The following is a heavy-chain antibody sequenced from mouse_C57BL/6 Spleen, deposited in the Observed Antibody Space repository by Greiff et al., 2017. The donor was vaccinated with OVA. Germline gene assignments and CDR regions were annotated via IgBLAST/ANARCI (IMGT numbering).Heavy chain of an antibody. J-gene: IGHJ2*01. CDR2: IHPNSGST. V-gene: IGHV1-64*01. CDR3: AREGTYYSYFDY. CDR1: GYTFTSYW. Sequence: QVQLQQPGAELVKPGASVKLSCKASGYTFTSYWMHWVKQRPGQGLEWIGMIHPNSGSTNYNEKFKSKATLTVDKSSSTAYMQLSSLTSEDSAVYYCAREGTYYSYFDYWGQGTTLTVSS. D-gene: IGHD1-1*01.